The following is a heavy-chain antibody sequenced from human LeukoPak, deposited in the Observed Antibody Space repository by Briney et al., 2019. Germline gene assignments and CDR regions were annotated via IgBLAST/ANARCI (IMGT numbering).Heavy chain of an antibody. Sequence: PSETLSLTCTVSGGSISSYYWSWIRQPPGKGLEWIGYIYYSGSTNYNPSLKSRVTISVDTSKNQFSLKLSSVTAADTAVYYCARRSATPYLVAFDIWGQGTMVTVSS. CDR2: IYYSGST. V-gene: IGHV4-59*08. CDR3: ARRSATPYLVAFDI. J-gene: IGHJ3*02. CDR1: GGSISSYY. D-gene: IGHD2-8*02.